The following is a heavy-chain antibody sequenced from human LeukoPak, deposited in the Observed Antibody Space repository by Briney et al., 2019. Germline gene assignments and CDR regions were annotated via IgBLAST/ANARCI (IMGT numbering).Heavy chain of an antibody. CDR1: GGSISSSSYY. J-gene: IGHJ2*01. CDR3: ASYLEYGDYHHDWYFDL. V-gene: IGHV4-39*07. Sequence: PSETLPLTCTVSGGSISSSSYYWGWIRQPPGKGLEWIGSIYYSGSTNYNPSLKSRVTISVDKSKNQFSLKLSSATAADTAVYYCASYLEYGDYHHDWYFDLWGRGTLVTVSS. CDR2: IYYSGST. D-gene: IGHD4-17*01.